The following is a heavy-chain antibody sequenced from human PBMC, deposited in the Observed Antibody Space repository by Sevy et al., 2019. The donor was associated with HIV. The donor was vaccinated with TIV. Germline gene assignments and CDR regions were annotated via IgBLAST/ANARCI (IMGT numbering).Heavy chain of an antibody. CDR1: GGSISSYY. CDR2: IYYSGSS. CDR3: ARLMYSYGPILWYYFDY. D-gene: IGHD5-18*01. V-gene: IGHV4-59*12. Sequence: SETLSLTCTVSGGSISSYYWSWIRQPPGKGLEWIGYIYYSGSSNYNPSLKSRVTISVDTSKNQFSLKLSSVTAADTAEYYCARLMYSYGPILWYYFDYWGQGTLVTVSS. J-gene: IGHJ4*02.